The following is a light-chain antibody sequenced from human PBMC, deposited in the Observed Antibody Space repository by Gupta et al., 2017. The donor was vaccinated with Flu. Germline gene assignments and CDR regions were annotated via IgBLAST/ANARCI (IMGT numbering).Light chain of an antibody. CDR2: DAS. V-gene: IGKV1-33*01. CDR3: LQETNFPIT. J-gene: IGKJ5*01. CDR1: QDINNY. Sequence: IQMTHSPSSLSASVGDRVTITCQASQDINNYLNWYQQKPGKAPKLLIYDASNFETGVPSRFSGSESGTDFTFTIRSLQPEDFATYYCLQETNFPITFGQGTRLEIK.